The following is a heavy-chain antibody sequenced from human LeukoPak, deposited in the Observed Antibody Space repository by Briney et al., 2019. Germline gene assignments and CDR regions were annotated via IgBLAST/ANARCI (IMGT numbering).Heavy chain of an antibody. CDR3: ASTASRLDY. CDR2: IKQDGSEK. J-gene: IGHJ4*02. V-gene: IGHV3-7*03. Sequence: GGSLRLSCAASGFTFSSYWMSWVRQAPGKGLEWVANIKQDGSEKYYVDSVKGRFTISRDNSKNTLYLQMNSLRAEDTAVYYCASTASRLDYWGQGTLVTVSS. CDR1: GFTFSSYW. D-gene: IGHD5-18*01.